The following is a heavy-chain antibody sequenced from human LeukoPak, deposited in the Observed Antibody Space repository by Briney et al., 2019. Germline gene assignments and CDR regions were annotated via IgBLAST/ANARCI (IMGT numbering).Heavy chain of an antibody. D-gene: IGHD1-26*01. CDR2: ISGSGEPT. J-gene: IGHJ4*02. Sequence: GGSLRLSCAASGFTFRNHAMNWVRQAPGKGLEWVSVISGSGEPTYCADSVKGRFTISRDNSQNTLYLQMSSLRGEDTALYYCAKDRGMVGASVRAFDYWGQGTLVSVSS. CDR3: AKDRGMVGASVRAFDY. CDR1: GFTFRNHA. V-gene: IGHV3-23*01.